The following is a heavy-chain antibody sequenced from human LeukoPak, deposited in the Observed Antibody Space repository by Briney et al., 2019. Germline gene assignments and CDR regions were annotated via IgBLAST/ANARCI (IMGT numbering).Heavy chain of an antibody. D-gene: IGHD3-3*01. CDR3: VSGSLQSGYNFDY. J-gene: IGHJ4*02. Sequence: GGSLRLSCAASGFTFSNYWMHWIRQVPGRGLVWVSHIKTDGSATNYADSVKGRFTISRDNARNTLYLQMNSLRAEDTAVYYCVSGSLQSGYNFDYWGQGALVTVSS. CDR1: GFTFSNYW. CDR2: IKTDGSAT. V-gene: IGHV3-74*01.